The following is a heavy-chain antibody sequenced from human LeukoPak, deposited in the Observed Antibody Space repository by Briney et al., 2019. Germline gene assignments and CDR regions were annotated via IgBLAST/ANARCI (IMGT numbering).Heavy chain of an antibody. CDR2: INSDGSST. CDR1: EFTFSAYW. CDR3: ARRSAYGGYFDD. Sequence: GGSLRLSCAASEFTFSAYWMHWVRQVPGKGLVWVSRINSDGSSTHYADSVKGRFTISRDNAKNTPYLQMNSLRVEDTAVYYCARRSAYGGYFDDWGQGTLVTVSS. V-gene: IGHV3-74*01. D-gene: IGHD4-23*01. J-gene: IGHJ4*02.